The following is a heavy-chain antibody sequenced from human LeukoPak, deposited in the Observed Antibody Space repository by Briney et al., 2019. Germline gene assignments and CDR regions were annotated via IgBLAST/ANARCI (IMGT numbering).Heavy chain of an antibody. Sequence: SETLSLTCTVSGGSISSYYWSWIRQPPGKGLEWIGYIYYSGSTNYNPPLKSRVTISVDTSKNQFSLKLSSVTAAYTAVYYCARTYVFWSGPTTWFDPWGQGTLVTVSS. CDR1: GGSISSYY. CDR3: ARTYVFWSGPTTWFDP. CDR2: IYYSGST. J-gene: IGHJ5*02. V-gene: IGHV4-59*01. D-gene: IGHD3-3*01.